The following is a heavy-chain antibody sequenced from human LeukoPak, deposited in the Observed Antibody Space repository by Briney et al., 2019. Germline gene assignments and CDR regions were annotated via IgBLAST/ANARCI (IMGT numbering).Heavy chain of an antibody. CDR1: GFTFRSYW. CDR3: TRPFSGYNYGSFDY. CDR2: INSDGSST. D-gene: IGHD5-18*01. Sequence: GESLRLSCAASGFTFRSYWMHWVRQAPGEGLVWVSRINSDGSSTSYADSVQGRFTISRDNAKNTLFLQMNNLRAEDTAVYYCTRPFSGYNYGSFDYWGQGTLVTVSS. V-gene: IGHV3-74*01. J-gene: IGHJ4*02.